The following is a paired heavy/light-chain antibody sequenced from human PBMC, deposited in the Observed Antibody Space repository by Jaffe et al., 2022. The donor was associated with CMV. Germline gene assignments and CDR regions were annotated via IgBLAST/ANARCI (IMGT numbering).Light chain of an antibody. CDR2: GAS. V-gene: IGKV3-15*01. Sequence: EIVMTQSPATLSVSPGERAILSCRASQSVSMNLAWYQQIPGQAPRLLIFGASTRATGIPATFGGSGFGTEFTLTISGLRSADCAVYFCQQYHAWPWTFGQGTKVEIK. CDR3: QQYHAWPWT. J-gene: IGKJ1*01. CDR1: QSVSMN.
Heavy chain of an antibody. J-gene: IGHJ6*02. CDR3: ASDRYSYYGMDV. CDR2: IHFSGST. D-gene: IGHD4-4*01. V-gene: IGHV4-4*07. CDR1: GDSINGYS. Sequence: QVHLQESGPGLVKPSETLSLTCTVSGDSINGYSCSWIRQPAGKGLEWIGRIHFSGSTDYNPSLKSRVTMSVDTSKNQFSLKLSSVAAADTAVYYCASDRYSYYGMDVWGQGTTVTVSS.